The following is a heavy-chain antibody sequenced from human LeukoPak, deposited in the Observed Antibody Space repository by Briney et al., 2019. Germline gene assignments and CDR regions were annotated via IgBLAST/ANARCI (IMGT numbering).Heavy chain of an antibody. J-gene: IGHJ6*04. Sequence: GGSLXLSCAASGFTFSSYAMSWVRQAPGKGLEWVSAISGSGGSIYYADSVKGRFTISRDNAKNSLYLQMNSLRAEDTAVYYCAELGITMIGGVWGKGTTVTISS. V-gene: IGHV3-23*01. D-gene: IGHD3-10*02. CDR1: GFTFSSYA. CDR3: AELGITMIGGV. CDR2: ISGSGGSI.